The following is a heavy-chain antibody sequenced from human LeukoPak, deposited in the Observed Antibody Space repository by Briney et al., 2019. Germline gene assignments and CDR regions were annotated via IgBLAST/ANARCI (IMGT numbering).Heavy chain of an antibody. V-gene: IGHV4-39*07. Sequence: PSETLSLTCTVSGGSISSSSYYWSWIRQPPGKGLEWIGEINHSGSTNYNPSLKSRVTISVDTSKNQFSLKLSSVTAADTAVYYCARETTVSPNFDYWGQGTLVTVSS. CDR3: ARETTVSPNFDY. CDR1: GGSISSSSYY. J-gene: IGHJ4*02. D-gene: IGHD4-17*01. CDR2: INHSGST.